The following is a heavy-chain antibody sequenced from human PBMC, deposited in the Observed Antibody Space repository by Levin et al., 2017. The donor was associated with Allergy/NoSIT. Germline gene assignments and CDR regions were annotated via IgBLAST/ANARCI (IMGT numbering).Heavy chain of an antibody. D-gene: IGHD3-10*01. CDR3: ATSFGSGTYSRYFFDY. CDR1: GASIRSYY. V-gene: IGHV4-59*01. CDR2: IYYSGST. Sequence: SSETLSLTCTLSGASIRSYYWTWIRQSPGKGLQWIGDIYYSGSTSSNPSLESRVAISVDTSKNQFSLKLSSVTATDTAVYYCATSFGSGTYSRYFFDYWGQGALVTVSS. J-gene: IGHJ4*02.